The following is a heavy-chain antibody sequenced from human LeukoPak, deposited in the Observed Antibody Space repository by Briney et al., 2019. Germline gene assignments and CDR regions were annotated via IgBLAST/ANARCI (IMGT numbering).Heavy chain of an antibody. CDR3: ARDSDDSSGYYYEGYFDY. Sequence: GGSLRLSCAASGFTFSSYSMNWVRQAPGKGLEWVSSISSSSSYIYYADSVKGRFTISRDNAKNSLYLQMNSLRAEDTAVYYCARDSDDSSGYYYEGYFDYWGQGTLVTVSS. CDR1: GFTFSSYS. V-gene: IGHV3-21*01. CDR2: ISSSSSYI. D-gene: IGHD3-22*01. J-gene: IGHJ4*02.